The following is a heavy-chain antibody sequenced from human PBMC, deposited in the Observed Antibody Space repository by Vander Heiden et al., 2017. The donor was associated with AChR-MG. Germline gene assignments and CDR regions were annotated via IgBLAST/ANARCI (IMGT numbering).Heavy chain of an antibody. CDR2: ISAYNGNT. V-gene: IGHV1-18*01. D-gene: IGHD2-2*01. J-gene: IGHJ6*02. CDR1: GYTFTSYG. Sequence: QVQLVQSGAEVTKPGASVKVSCKASGYTFTSYGISWVRPAPGQGLEWMGWISAYNGNTNYAQKLQGRVTMTTDTSTSTAYMELRSLRSDDTAVYYCARVGGDIVVVPAAKPYYYYYGMDVWGQGTTVTVSS. CDR3: ARVGGDIVVVPAAKPYYYYYGMDV.